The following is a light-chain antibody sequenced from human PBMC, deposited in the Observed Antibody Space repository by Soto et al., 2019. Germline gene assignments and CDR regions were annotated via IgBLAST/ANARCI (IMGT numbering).Light chain of an antibody. CDR2: EIS. J-gene: IGKJ1*01. CDR1: QSLVHSDGHTY. CDR3: MQATQLRT. V-gene: IGKV2-24*01. Sequence: IVMTQTPLSSPVTLGQPASISCRSSQSLVHSDGHTYLSWLQQRPGQPPRLLIYEISNRFSGVHDRFSGSGAGTDFTLHISRVEPEDVGVYYCMQATQLRTFGQGTKVEIK.